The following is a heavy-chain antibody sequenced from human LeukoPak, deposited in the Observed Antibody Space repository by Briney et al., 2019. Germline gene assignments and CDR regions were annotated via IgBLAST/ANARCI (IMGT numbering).Heavy chain of an antibody. V-gene: IGHV5-51*01. CDR2: IYPGDSDT. Sequence: GESLKISCEGSGYSFTSYWIAWVRQMPGRGLEWMGVIYPGDSDTRYSPSFQGQVTISADKSITTAYLQWSSLKASDTAIYYCARRGNYYFDSWGQGTLVTVSS. J-gene: IGHJ4*02. CDR1: GYSFTSYW. CDR3: ARRGNYYFDS. D-gene: IGHD3-10*01.